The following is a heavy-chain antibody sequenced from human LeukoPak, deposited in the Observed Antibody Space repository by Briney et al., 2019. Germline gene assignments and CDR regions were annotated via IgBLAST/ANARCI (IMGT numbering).Heavy chain of an antibody. Sequence: HAGGSLRLSCAAPGFTFSSYGMHWVRQAPGKGLEWVAVISYDGSNKYYADSVKGRFTISRDNARNSLYLQMSSLRAEDTAVYYCARIGRDYGDYFDYWGQGTLVTVSS. D-gene: IGHD4-17*01. CDR1: GFTFSSYG. V-gene: IGHV3-30*03. CDR2: ISYDGSNK. CDR3: ARIGRDYGDYFDY. J-gene: IGHJ4*02.